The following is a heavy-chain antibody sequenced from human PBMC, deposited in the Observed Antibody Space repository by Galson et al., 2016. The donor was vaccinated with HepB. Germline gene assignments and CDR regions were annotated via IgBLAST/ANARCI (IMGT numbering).Heavy chain of an antibody. V-gene: IGHV4-61*01. D-gene: IGHD2-21*01. Sequence: SETLSLTCTVSGGSVSSGSHYWSWIRQPPGRGLEWIGYIYYSGNTNYSPSLKSRVTISVDTSKNQFFLKLTSVTAADTAVYYCARVTVGDGVWGGVPHYYAMDVWGQGTTVTVSS. CDR3: ARVTVGDGVWGGVPHYYAMDV. CDR1: GGSVSSGSHY. CDR2: IYYSGNT. J-gene: IGHJ6*02.